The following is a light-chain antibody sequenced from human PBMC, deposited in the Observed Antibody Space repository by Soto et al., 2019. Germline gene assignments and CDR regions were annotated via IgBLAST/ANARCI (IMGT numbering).Light chain of an antibody. CDR3: HHYNNWPPVT. Sequence: EIVMTQSPATLSVSPGERATLSCRASQSVSRNLAWYQQKPGQAPRLLIYGASTRATGIPARFSGSGSGTELTLTISSLQSEDFAVYYCHHYNNWPPVTFGQGTKVEIK. J-gene: IGKJ1*01. CDR2: GAS. V-gene: IGKV3-15*01. CDR1: QSVSRN.